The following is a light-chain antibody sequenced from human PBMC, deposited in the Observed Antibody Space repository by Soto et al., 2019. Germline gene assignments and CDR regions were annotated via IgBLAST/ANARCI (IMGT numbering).Light chain of an antibody. J-gene: IGKJ2*01. V-gene: IGKV3-20*01. Sequence: EIVLTQSPGTLSLSPGERATLSCRASQSVSSNYLAWYQQKPGQAPRLLIYGASSRATGIPDRFSGSGSGTDFTLTISRLEPEDFALYYCQQYGSSPYTFGQGTKVEIK. CDR1: QSVSSNY. CDR2: GAS. CDR3: QQYGSSPYT.